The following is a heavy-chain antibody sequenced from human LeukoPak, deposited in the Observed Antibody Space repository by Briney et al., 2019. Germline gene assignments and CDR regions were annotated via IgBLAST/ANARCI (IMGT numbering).Heavy chain of an antibody. V-gene: IGHV3-49*04. CDR1: GLTFGDYP. Sequence: GGSLRLSCKPSGLTFGDYPMGWVRQAPGKGLEWVAYIRSKTYGATAEYAASVKGRFTISRDDSKNIASPQMNSLKTEDTAVYYCTRGPPFDYWGQGTLVSVSS. CDR2: IRSKTYGATA. CDR3: TRGPPFDY. J-gene: IGHJ4*02.